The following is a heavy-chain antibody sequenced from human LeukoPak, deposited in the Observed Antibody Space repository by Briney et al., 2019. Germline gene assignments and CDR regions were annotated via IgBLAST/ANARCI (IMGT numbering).Heavy chain of an antibody. J-gene: IGHJ4*02. V-gene: IGHV3-23*01. Sequence: SGGSLRLSCAASGFTFSSYSMNWVRQAPGKGLEWASAISGSGGSTYYADSVKGRFTISRDNSKNTLYLQMNSLRAEDTAVYYCAKMDSSSWDPTLDYWGQGTLVTVSS. CDR2: ISGSGGST. D-gene: IGHD6-13*01. CDR1: GFTFSSYS. CDR3: AKMDSSSWDPTLDY.